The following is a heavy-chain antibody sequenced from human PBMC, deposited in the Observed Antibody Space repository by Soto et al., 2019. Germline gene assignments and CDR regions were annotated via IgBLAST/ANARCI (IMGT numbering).Heavy chain of an antibody. CDR3: PRAGGYSYGYDADY. D-gene: IGHD5-18*01. CDR2: MNPNSGNT. CDR1: GYTFTSYD. V-gene: IGHV1-8*01. J-gene: IGHJ4*02. Sequence: QVQLVQSGAEVKKPGASVKVSCKASGYTFTSYDINWVRQATGQGLEWMGWMNPNSGNTGYAQKFQGRVTMTRNTSISTDYMELSSLRSEDTALYYCPRAGGYSYGYDADYWGQGTLVTVSS.